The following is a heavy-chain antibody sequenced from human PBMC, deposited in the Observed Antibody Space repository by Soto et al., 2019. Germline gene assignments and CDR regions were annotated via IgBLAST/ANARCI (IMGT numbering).Heavy chain of an antibody. CDR2: INHSGST. Sequence: SETLSLTCAVYGGSFSGYYWSWIRQPPGKGLEWIGEINHSGSTNYNPSLKSRVTISVDTSKNQFSLKLSSVTAADTAVYYCARGHGYCTNGVCRIFDYWGRGTLVTVSS. V-gene: IGHV4-34*01. CDR3: ARGHGYCTNGVCRIFDY. J-gene: IGHJ4*02. CDR1: GGSFSGYY. D-gene: IGHD2-8*01.